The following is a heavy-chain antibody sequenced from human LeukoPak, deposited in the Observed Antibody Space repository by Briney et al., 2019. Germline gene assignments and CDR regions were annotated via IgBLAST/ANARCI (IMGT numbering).Heavy chain of an antibody. CDR1: GGSFSGYY. D-gene: IGHD6-6*01. J-gene: IGHJ4*02. V-gene: IGHV4-34*01. CDR2: INHSGST. CDR3: ARGLPDSSSFDY. Sequence: SETLSLTCAVYGGSFSGYYWSWIRQPPGKGLEWIGEINHSGSTNYNPSLKSRVTISVDTSKNQFSLKLSSVTAADTAVYYCARGLPDSSSFDYWGQGTLVTVSS.